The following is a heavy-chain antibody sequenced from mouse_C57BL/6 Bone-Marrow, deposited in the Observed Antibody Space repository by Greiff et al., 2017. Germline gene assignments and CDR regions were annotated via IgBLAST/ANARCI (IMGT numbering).Heavy chain of an antibody. CDR1: GFTFSDFY. V-gene: IGHV7-1*01. J-gene: IGHJ4*01. Sequence: EVQLVESGGGLVQSGRSLRLSCATSGFTFSDFYMEWVRQAPGKGLEWIAASRNKANDYTTEYSASVKGRFIVSRDTSQSILYLQMNALRAEDTAIYYCARDAFYYYGSSWGAMDYWGQGTSVTVSS. CDR3: ARDAFYYYGSSWGAMDY. D-gene: IGHD1-1*01. CDR2: SRNKANDYTT.